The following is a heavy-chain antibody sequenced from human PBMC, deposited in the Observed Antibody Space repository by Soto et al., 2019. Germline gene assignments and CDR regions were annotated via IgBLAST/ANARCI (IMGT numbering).Heavy chain of an antibody. D-gene: IGHD6-13*01. CDR1: GFTFNNYG. Sequence: QVQLVESGGGVVQPGRSLRLSCAASGFTFNNYGMHWVRQAPGKGLEWVAVIWNDGNGYYYANSVKGRFTISRDNSKNTLYLKMSSLRVEDTAVYYCARRQISPPTRGAASARGGRDGWGQGTTVTVSS. CDR3: ARRQISPPTRGAASARGGRDG. J-gene: IGHJ6*02. V-gene: IGHV3-33*01. CDR2: IWNDGNGY.